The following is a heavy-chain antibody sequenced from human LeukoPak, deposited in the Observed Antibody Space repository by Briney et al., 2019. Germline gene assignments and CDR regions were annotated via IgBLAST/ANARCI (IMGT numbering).Heavy chain of an antibody. CDR2: INPSGGST. J-gene: IGHJ4*02. V-gene: IGHV1-46*01. Sequence: GASVKVSCKASGYTFTGYYMHWVRQAPGQGLEWMGIINPSGGSTSYAQKFQGRVTMTRDMSTSTVYMELSSLRSEDTAVYYCARGDPGEYSSGWSTGSVVDYWGQGTLVTVSS. CDR3: ARGDPGEYSSGWSTGSVVDY. D-gene: IGHD6-19*01. CDR1: GYTFTGYY.